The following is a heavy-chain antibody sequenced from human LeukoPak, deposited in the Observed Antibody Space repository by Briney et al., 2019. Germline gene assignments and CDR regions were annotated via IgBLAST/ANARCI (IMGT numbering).Heavy chain of an antibody. J-gene: IGHJ4*02. CDR3: ARSKGSSWYSSFDY. CDR1: GFTVSSNY. D-gene: IGHD6-13*01. V-gene: IGHV3-66*02. CDR2: IYSGGST. Sequence: GGSLRLSCAASGFTVSSNYMSWVRQAPGKGLEWVSVIYSGGSTYYADSVKGRFTISRDNPKNTLYLQMNSLRAEDTAVYYCARSKGSSWYSSFDYWGQGTLVTVSS.